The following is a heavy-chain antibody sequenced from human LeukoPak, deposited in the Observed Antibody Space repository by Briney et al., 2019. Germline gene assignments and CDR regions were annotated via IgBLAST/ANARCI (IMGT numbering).Heavy chain of an antibody. J-gene: IGHJ6*02. CDR2: IVVGSGNT. V-gene: IGHV1-58*01. D-gene: IGHD3-10*01. CDR3: AADRPGSGKNYYYYGMDV. CDR1: GFTFTSSA. Sequence: SVKVSCKASGFTFTSSAVQWVRQARGQRLEWIGWIVVGSGNTNYAQKFQERVTITRDMSTGTAYMELSSLRSEDTAVYYCAADRPGSGKNYYYYGMDVWGQGTTVTVSS.